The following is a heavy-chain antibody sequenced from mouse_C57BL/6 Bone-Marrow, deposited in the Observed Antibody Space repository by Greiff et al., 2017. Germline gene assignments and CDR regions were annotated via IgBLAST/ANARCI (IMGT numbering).Heavy chain of an antibody. D-gene: IGHD2-1*01. J-gene: IGHJ3*01. V-gene: IGHV5S21*01. CDR2: ISSGGDYI. CDR1: GFSFSSYA. CDR3: ARGNYFPWFAY. Sequence: EVKLVESGEGLVKPGGSLKLSCAASGFSFSSYAMSWVRQTPEKRLEWVAYISSGGDYIYYADTVKGRFTISRDNARNTLYLQMSSLRSEDTALYYCARGNYFPWFAYWGQGTLVTVSA.